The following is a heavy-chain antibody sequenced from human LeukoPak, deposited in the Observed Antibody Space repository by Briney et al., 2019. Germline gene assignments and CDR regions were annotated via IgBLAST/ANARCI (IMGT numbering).Heavy chain of an antibody. CDR2: IRTKANTYAT. D-gene: IGHD3-22*01. CDR3: TRYDTSGPPM. J-gene: IGHJ3*02. V-gene: IGHV3-73*01. CDR1: GFTFSGSA. Sequence: GGSLKLSCAASGFTFSGSAMHWVRQVSGKGLEWVGRIRTKANTYATAYSASVKGRFTISRDDSKNTAYLQMSSLKTEDTAVYYCTRYDTSGPPMWGQGTMVTVSS.